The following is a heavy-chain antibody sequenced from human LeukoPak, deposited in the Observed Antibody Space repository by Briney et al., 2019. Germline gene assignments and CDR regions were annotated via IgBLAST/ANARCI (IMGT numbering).Heavy chain of an antibody. CDR3: ARVAGYCSSTSCYSGAFDI. J-gene: IGHJ3*02. CDR2: VDPEDGET. D-gene: IGHD2-2*01. V-gene: IGHV1-69-2*01. CDR1: GYTFTDYY. Sequence: ASVKISCKASGYTFTDYYMHWVQQAPGKGLEWMGRVDPEDGETIYAEKFQGRVTMTEDTSTDTAYMELSSLRSEDTAVYYCARVAGYCSSTSCYSGAFDIWGQGTMVTVSS.